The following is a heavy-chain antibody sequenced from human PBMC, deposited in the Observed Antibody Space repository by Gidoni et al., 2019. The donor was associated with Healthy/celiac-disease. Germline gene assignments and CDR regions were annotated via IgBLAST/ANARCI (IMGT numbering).Heavy chain of an antibody. CDR3: AKDEYSYGFEGWFDP. D-gene: IGHD5-18*01. Sequence: SAISGSGGSTYYADSVKGRFTISRDNSKNTLYLQMNSLRAEDTAVYYCAKDEYSYGFEGWFDPWGQGTLVTVSS. CDR2: ISGSGGST. J-gene: IGHJ5*02. V-gene: IGHV3-23*01.